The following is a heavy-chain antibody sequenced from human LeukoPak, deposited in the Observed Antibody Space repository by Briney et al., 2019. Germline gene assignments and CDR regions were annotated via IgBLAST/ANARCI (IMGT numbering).Heavy chain of an antibody. CDR3: ARGPYYYDSSGYERYYYYYYMDV. Sequence: SETLSLTCTVSGGSISSYYWSWIRQPPGKGLGWIGYIYYSGSTNYNPSLKSRVTISVDTSKNQFSLKLSSVTAADTAVYYCARGPYYYDSSGYERYYYYYYMDVWGKGTTVTIPS. CDR2: IYYSGST. D-gene: IGHD3-22*01. V-gene: IGHV4-59*01. CDR1: GGSISSYY. J-gene: IGHJ6*03.